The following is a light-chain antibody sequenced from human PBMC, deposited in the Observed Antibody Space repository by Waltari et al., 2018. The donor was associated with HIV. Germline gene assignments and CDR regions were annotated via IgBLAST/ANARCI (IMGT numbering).Light chain of an antibody. V-gene: IGKV1-9*01. Sequence: DIQLTQSPSFLSTXVGDTVTITCRASQDISRYLAWYQKKPGKAPNLLXYAASTFXSGFPSRFSGSGSXTEFTLTISSLQPEDFATYXCQQLNSYPSFGGGTKVE. J-gene: IGKJ4*01. CDR1: QDISRY. CDR2: AAS. CDR3: QQLNSYPS.